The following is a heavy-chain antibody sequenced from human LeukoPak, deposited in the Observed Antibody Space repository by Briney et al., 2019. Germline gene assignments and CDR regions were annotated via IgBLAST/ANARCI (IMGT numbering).Heavy chain of an antibody. J-gene: IGHJ4*02. CDR1: GFTFSDYY. Sequence: GGSLRLSCAASGFTFSDYYMSWIRQAPGKGLEWVSYISSSSSYTNYADSVKGRFTISRDNAKNSLYLQTNSLRAEDTAVYYCARVRTLDDYGDYFDYWGQGTLVTVSS. D-gene: IGHD4-17*01. V-gene: IGHV3-11*06. CDR3: ARVRTLDDYGDYFDY. CDR2: ISSSSSYT.